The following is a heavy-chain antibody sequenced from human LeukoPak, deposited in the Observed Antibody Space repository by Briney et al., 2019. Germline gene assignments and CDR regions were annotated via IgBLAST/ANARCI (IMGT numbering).Heavy chain of an antibody. CDR1: GYTFTSYY. Sequence: ASVTVSCKASGYTFTSYYLHWVRQAPGQGLEWMGIINPGGDTTTYAQKFQGRVTMTRDTSTSTFYMELSSLRSEDTAVYYCARVSCSGGSCSLDYWGQGTLVTVSS. D-gene: IGHD2-15*01. CDR3: ARVSCSGGSCSLDY. CDR2: INPGGDTT. V-gene: IGHV1-46*01. J-gene: IGHJ4*02.